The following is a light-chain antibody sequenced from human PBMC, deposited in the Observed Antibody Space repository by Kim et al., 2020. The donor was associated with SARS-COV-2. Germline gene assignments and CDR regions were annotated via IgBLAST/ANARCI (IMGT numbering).Light chain of an antibody. J-gene: IGLJ2*01. CDR2: YDS. CDR1: NIGSKS. V-gene: IGLV3-21*04. CDR3: QGWDSSSDHVV. Sequence: SYELTQPPSVSVAPGKTARITCGGNNIGSKSVHWYQQKPGQAPVLVIYYDSDRPSGIPERFSGSNSGNTATLTISRVEAGGEADYYCQGWDSSSDHVVFG.